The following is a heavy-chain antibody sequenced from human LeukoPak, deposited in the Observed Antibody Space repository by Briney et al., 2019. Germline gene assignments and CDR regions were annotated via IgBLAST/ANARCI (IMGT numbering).Heavy chain of an antibody. J-gene: IGHJ4*02. CDR2: ISSSSRNI. V-gene: IGHV3-21*01. D-gene: IGHD2-2*01. CDR1: GFTFSRYS. CDR3: SRDSTNLDY. Sequence: PGGSLRLSCAVSGFTFSRYSMNCVRQAPGKGLEWVSSISSSSRNIYYADSVKGRFTISRDNAKNSLYLQMNSLRAEDTAVYYCSRDSTNLDYWGQGTLVTVSS.